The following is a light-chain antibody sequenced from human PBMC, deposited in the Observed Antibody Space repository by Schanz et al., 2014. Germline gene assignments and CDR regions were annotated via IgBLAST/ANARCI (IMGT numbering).Light chain of an antibody. CDR1: QSVSSF. V-gene: IGKV3-11*01. J-gene: IGKJ4*01. CDR3: QHRSNWPLT. CDR2: DAS. Sequence: EIVLTQSPATLSLSPGERAILSCRASQSVSSFLAWYQQKPGQAPRLLIYDASNRATGIPARFSGSGSGTDFTLTISSLEPEDFAVYYCQHRSNWPLTFGGGTKVGIK.